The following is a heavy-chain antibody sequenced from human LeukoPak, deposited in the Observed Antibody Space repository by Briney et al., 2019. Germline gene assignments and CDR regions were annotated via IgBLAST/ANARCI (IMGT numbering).Heavy chain of an antibody. CDR1: GFTFSNAW. Sequence: GGSLRLSCATSGFTFSNAWMSWVRQAPGKGLEWVGRIISKADGGTADYAAPVQGRLTISRNDSKNTLYLQMSSLTNEDTAVYYCTALKDRDSKEYVKYFDYGGHGNLVIVSS. CDR2: IISKADGGTA. CDR3: TALKDRDSKEYVKYFDY. D-gene: IGHD2/OR15-2a*01. J-gene: IGHJ4*01. V-gene: IGHV3-15*01.